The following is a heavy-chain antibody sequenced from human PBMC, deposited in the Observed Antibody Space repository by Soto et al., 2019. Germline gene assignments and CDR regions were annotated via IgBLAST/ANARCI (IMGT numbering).Heavy chain of an antibody. Sequence: SETLSLTCTVSGSSISSYYWCWIRQPPGKGLEWIGYIYYSGSTNYNPSLKSRVTISVDTSKNQFSLKLSSVTAADTAVYYCSRASTVTTRGSRNNWLGPWGEGTLVTV. V-gene: IGHV4-59*08. D-gene: IGHD4-17*01. CDR1: GSSISSYY. CDR2: IYYSGST. J-gene: IGHJ5*02. CDR3: SRASTVTTRGSRNNWLGP.